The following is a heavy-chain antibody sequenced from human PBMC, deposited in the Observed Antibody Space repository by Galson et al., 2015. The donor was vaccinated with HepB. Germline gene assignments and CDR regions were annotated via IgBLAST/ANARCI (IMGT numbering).Heavy chain of an antibody. CDR2: ISSSGSTI. V-gene: IGHV3-48*03. Sequence: SLRLSCAASGFTFSSYEMNWVRQAPGKGLEWVSYISSSGSTIYYADSVKGRFTISRDNAKNSLYLQMNSLRAEDTAVYYCARDIKGDYGDYGPASYWGQGTLVTVSS. D-gene: IGHD4-17*01. J-gene: IGHJ4*02. CDR3: ARDIKGDYGDYGPASY. CDR1: GFTFSSYE.